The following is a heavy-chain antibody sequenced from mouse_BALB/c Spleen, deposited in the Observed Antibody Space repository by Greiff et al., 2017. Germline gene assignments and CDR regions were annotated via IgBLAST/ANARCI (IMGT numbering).Heavy chain of an antibody. CDR1: GFTFSSYA. CDR2: ISSGGSYT. D-gene: IGHD2-10*02. CDR3: ARAQYGRTPGNAMDY. V-gene: IGHV5-9-4*01. J-gene: IGHJ4*01. Sequence: EVQGVESGGGLVKPGGSLKLSCAASGFTFSSYAMSWVRQSPEKRLEWVAEISSGGSYTYYPDTVTGRFTISRDNAKNTLYLEMSSLRSEDTAMYYCARAQYGRTPGNAMDYWGQGTSVTVSS.